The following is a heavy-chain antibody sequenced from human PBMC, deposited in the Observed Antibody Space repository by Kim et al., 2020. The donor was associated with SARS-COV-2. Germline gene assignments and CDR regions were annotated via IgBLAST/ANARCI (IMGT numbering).Heavy chain of an antibody. CDR3: VKDRGTTWPNGLDV. CDR1: GFTFNTYI. CDR2: IASDGVNR. J-gene: IGHJ6*02. Sequence: GGSLRLSCSASGFTFNTYILHWVRQAPGKGLEYVSGIASDGVNRYYSDAVMGRFTISSDNSKNTFYLQLNSLRPDDTALYYCVKDRGTTWPNGLDVWGQG. D-gene: IGHD2-2*01. V-gene: IGHV3-64D*09.